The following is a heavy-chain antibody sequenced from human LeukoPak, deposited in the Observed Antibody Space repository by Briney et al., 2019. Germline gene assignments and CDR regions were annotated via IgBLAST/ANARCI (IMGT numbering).Heavy chain of an antibody. V-gene: IGHV3-7*01. CDR1: GFSFSSYW. D-gene: IGHD4-11*01. J-gene: IGHJ4*02. Sequence: PGGSLRLSCVASGFSFSSYWMAWVRQAPGKGPEWVASIKQDGSEKFYADSVKGRFTISKGNAQNSLYLRMNSLRGEDTAVYYCAREDHSKYEYWGQGTPVTVSS. CDR3: AREDHSKYEY. CDR2: IKQDGSEK.